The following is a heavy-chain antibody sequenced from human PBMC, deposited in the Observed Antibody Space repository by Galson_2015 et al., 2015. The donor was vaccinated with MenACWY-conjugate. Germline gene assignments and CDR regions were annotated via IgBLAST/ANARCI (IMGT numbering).Heavy chain of an antibody. V-gene: IGHV3-30*04. CDR1: GFTFSSYA. Sequence: SLRLSCAASGFTFSSYAMHWVRQAPGKGLEWVAVISYDGSNKYYADSVKGRFTISRDNSKNTLYLQMNSLRAEDTAVYYCARDLKSTTVVMRYYYYYYGMDVWGQGTTVTVSS. D-gene: IGHD4-23*01. CDR3: ARDLKSTTVVMRYYYYYYGMDV. J-gene: IGHJ6*02. CDR2: ISYDGSNK.